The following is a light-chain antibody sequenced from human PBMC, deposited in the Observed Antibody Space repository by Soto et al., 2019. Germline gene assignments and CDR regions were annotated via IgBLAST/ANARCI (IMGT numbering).Light chain of an antibody. V-gene: IGKV3-15*01. J-gene: IGKJ4*01. CDR3: QQYYHWPVT. CDR1: HRVSSY. CDR2: GAS. Sequence: EIFITHSPATLSLSPVDSATLSCSASHRVSSYLAWYQQKPGQAPRLLISGASIGATGIPPRFRGSGSGTEFTLTVDTLQSEDIAIYYCQQYYHWPVTFGGGTKVDIK.